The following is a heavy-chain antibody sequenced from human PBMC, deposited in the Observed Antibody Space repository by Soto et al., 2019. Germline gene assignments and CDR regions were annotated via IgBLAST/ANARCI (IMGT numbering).Heavy chain of an antibody. J-gene: IGHJ4*02. CDR2: IKEDGSEK. CDR3: ARDVI. Sequence: EVQLVESGGGLVQPGGSQRLSCAASGFSFSSFWMSWVRQAPGKGLEWVAAIKEDGSEKNYVDSVRGRFTISRDNAKNSLYLQMISLRADDTAVYYCARDVIWGQGSLVTVSS. CDR1: GFSFSSFW. V-gene: IGHV3-7*05.